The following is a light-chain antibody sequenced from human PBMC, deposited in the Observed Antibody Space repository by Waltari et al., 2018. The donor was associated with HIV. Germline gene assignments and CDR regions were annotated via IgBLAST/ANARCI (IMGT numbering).Light chain of an antibody. CDR3: QQSFNTPWT. CDR2: GSS. Sequence: DIQMTQSPFSLSASVGDRVTVTCRASQSISTFLNWYQQKPGKAPKLLIFGSSKLQDGVPSRFSGSGSGTDFTLTIGSLQSEDIATYYCQQSFNTPWTFGQGTKVEVK. CDR1: QSISTF. J-gene: IGKJ1*01. V-gene: IGKV1-39*01.